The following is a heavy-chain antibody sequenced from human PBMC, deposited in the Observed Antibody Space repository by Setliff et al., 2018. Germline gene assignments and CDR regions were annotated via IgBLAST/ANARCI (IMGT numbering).Heavy chain of an antibody. J-gene: IGHJ4*02. D-gene: IGHD3-9*01. CDR1: GGSITSGSFY. CDR3: ARERYFDWLSPFDY. Sequence: SETLSLTCTVSGGSITSGSFYWSWIRQPAGKKLEWIGRIHASGSPDYNPSFKSRVTISRDTSTNQFSLKLGSVTAADTAVYYCARERYFDWLSPFDYWGQGIQVTVSS. CDR2: IHASGSP. V-gene: IGHV4-61*02.